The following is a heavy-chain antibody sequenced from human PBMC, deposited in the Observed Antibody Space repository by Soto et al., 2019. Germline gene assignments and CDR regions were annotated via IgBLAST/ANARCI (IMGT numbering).Heavy chain of an antibody. CDR1: GGSISSGGYY. D-gene: IGHD6-13*01. J-gene: IGHJ6*02. CDR2: IYYSGST. CDR3: ARGSAARTFYYYYGMDV. V-gene: IGHV4-31*03. Sequence: QVQLQESGPGLVKPSQTLSLTCTVSGGSISSGGYYWSWIRQHPGKGLEWIGYIYYSGSTYYNPSLKSRVTISVDTSKNQFSLKLSSVTAADTAVYYCARGSAARTFYYYYGMDVWGQGTTVTVSS.